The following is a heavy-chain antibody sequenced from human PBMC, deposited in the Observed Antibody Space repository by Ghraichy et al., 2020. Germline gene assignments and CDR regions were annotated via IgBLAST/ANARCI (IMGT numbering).Heavy chain of an antibody. V-gene: IGHV4-4*02. CDR1: GGSISSSNW. Sequence: SETLSLTCAVSGGSISSSNWWSWVRQPPGKGLEWIGEIYHSGSTNYNPSLKSRVTISVDKSKNQFSLKLSSVTAADTAVYYCARDRNNWNYSPIYYYYMDVWGKGTTVTVSS. D-gene: IGHD1-7*01. J-gene: IGHJ6*03. CDR3: ARDRNNWNYSPIYYYYMDV. CDR2: IYHSGST.